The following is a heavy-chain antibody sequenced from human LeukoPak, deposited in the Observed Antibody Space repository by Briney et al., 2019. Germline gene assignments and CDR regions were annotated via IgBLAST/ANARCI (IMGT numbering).Heavy chain of an antibody. Sequence: GASVKVSCKASGYTFTSYGISWVRQAPGQGLEWMGWISAYNGNTNYAQKLQGRVTMTTDTSTSTAYMELRSLRSDDTAVHYCARAKDSSGYYLLYYFDYWGQGTLVTVSS. CDR2: ISAYNGNT. V-gene: IGHV1-18*01. CDR3: ARAKDSSGYYLLYYFDY. CDR1: GYTFTSYG. J-gene: IGHJ4*02. D-gene: IGHD3-22*01.